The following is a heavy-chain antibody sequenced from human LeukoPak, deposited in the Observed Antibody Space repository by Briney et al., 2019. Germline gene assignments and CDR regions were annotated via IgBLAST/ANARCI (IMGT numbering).Heavy chain of an antibody. Sequence: GASVKVSFKASGFTFPNFGVQWGRQARGQRLEGVGWIVVGSGNTNYAQKFQERGTITKDISTSTAHMEPKSLGTEGTGLVYFATEKHHDFWSGSYYFYMDVWGKETTVTVSS. CDR2: IVVGSGNT. J-gene: IGHJ6*03. CDR3: ATEKHHDFWSGSYYFYMDV. V-gene: IGHV1-58*01. CDR1: GFTFPNFG. D-gene: IGHD3-3*01.